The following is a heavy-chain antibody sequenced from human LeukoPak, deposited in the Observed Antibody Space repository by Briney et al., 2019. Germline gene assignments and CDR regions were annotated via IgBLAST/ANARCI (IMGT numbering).Heavy chain of an antibody. V-gene: IGHV4-39*01. D-gene: IGHD1-26*01. CDR1: XGSIXXXXYY. Sequence: PSETLSLTCTVSXGSIXXXXYYWGXVRQPXXXXXXXXXXXYYSGNTYYKPSLKGRVTIVIDMSTSQFSLNLRSVTAADTAVYFCARGPLYTESFAKTWFDAWGQGTLVTVSS. CDR2: XYYSGNT. CDR3: ARGPLYTESFAKTWFDA. J-gene: IGHJ5*02.